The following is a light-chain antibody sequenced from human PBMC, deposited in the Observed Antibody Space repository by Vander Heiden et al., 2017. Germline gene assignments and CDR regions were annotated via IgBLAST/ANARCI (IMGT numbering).Light chain of an antibody. CDR2: DKN. V-gene: IGLV3-19*01. Sequence: SSELTQDPAVSVALGETVRITCHGDSLSPSFVNWYQQKPGKAPVLVIYDKNKRPSGIPDRFAGAIAGNTASLTITGAQAEDEADYYFNSRDSSGNHFVFGPGTRVTVL. J-gene: IGLJ1*01. CDR1: SLSPSF. CDR3: NSRDSSGNHFV.